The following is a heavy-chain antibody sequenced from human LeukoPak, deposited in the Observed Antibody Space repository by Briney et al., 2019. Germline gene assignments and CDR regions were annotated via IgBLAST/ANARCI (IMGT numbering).Heavy chain of an antibody. D-gene: IGHD3-22*01. J-gene: IGHJ4*02. V-gene: IGHV3-48*04. CDR2: ISGSGSTI. CDR1: GFTFSSYA. Sequence: PGGSLRLSCAASGFTFSSYAMSWVRQAPGKGLEWVSAISGSGSTIYYADSVKGRFTISRDNAKNSLYLQMNSLRAEDTAVYYCARDPPLPYESSGYTIAQQRGPRDDYWGQGTLVTVSS. CDR3: ARDPPLPYESSGYTIAQQRGPRDDY.